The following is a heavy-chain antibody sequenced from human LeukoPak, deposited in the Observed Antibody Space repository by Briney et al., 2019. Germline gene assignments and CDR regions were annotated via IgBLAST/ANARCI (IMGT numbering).Heavy chain of an antibody. CDR1: GGSFSGYY. CDR3: ARGLVGATGY. D-gene: IGHD1-26*01. V-gene: IGHV4-34*01. J-gene: IGHJ4*02. Sequence: PSETLSLTCAVYGGSFSGYYWSWIRQPPGKGLEWIGEINHSGSTSYNPSLKSRVTISVDTSKNQFSLKLSSVTAADTAVYYCARGLVGATGYWGQGTLVTVSS. CDR2: INHSGST.